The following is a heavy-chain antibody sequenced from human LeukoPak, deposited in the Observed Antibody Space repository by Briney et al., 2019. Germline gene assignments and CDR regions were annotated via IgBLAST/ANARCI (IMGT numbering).Heavy chain of an antibody. CDR3: ATGNTRTSAITVYYYYMDV. D-gene: IGHD1-7*01. V-gene: IGHV1-24*01. Sequence: ASVKVSCKVSGYTLTELSMHWARQAPGKGLEWMGGFDPEDGETIYAQKFQGRVTMTEDTSTDTAYMELSSLRSEDTAVYYCATGNTRTSAITVYYYYMDVWGKGTTVTVSS. J-gene: IGHJ6*03. CDR2: FDPEDGET. CDR1: GYTLTELS.